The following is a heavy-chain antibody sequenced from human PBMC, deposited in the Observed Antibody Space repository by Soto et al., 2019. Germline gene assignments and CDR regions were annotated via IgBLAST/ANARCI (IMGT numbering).Heavy chain of an antibody. CDR3: ARGHCSSTSCYGENNFDY. J-gene: IGHJ4*02. D-gene: IGHD2-2*01. V-gene: IGHV1-8*01. CDR1: GYTFTSYD. CDR2: MNPNSGNT. Sequence: QVQLVQSGAEVKKPGASVKVSCKASGYTFTSYDINWVRQATGQGLEWMGWMNPNSGNTGYAQKFQGRVTMTRNTSISTAYMELSSLRSEDTAVYYCARGHCSSTSCYGENNFDYWGQGTLVTVSS.